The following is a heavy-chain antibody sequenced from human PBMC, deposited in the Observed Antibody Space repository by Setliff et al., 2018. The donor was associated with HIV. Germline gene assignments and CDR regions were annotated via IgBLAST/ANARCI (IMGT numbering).Heavy chain of an antibody. J-gene: IGHJ1*01. D-gene: IGHD3-22*01. CDR3: ARQGYNYDSSGYLIPAGYFQH. CDR1: GGSINNGAYY. Sequence: PSETLSLTCTVSGGSINNGAYYWSWIRQHPGKGLEWIGYTYYSGSSYYNPSLKTRVTMSIDTSKNQFSLKLTSVTDADTAVYYCARQGYNYDSSGYLIPAGYFQHWGQGTLVTVSS. V-gene: IGHV4-31*03. CDR2: TYYSGSS.